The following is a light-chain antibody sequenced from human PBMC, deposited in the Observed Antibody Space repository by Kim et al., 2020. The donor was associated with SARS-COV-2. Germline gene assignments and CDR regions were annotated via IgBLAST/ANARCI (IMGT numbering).Light chain of an antibody. J-gene: IGLJ1*01. CDR3: QAWDSSTRV. CDR2: QNT. CDR1: KLGDKY. V-gene: IGLV3-1*01. Sequence: ESPGQTASITCSGDKLGDKYANWYQQRPAQSPVLVIYQNTNRPSGIPERFSGSNSGNTATLTISETQAMDEADYYCQAWDSSTRVFGTGTKVTVL.